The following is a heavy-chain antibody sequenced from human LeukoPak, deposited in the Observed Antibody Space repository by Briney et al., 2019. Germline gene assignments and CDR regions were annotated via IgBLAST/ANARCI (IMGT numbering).Heavy chain of an antibody. J-gene: IGHJ6*02. CDR3: ARGRSNYYGMDV. Sequence: SETLSLTCSVSDGSINSYYWNWIRRPPGKGLEWIGYIYYNGNTNYSPSLKSRATMSVDTPKNLFSLKVSSVTAADTAVYYCARGRSNYYGMDVWGQGTTVTVSS. V-gene: IGHV4-59*01. D-gene: IGHD1-26*01. CDR2: IYYNGNT. CDR1: DGSINSYY.